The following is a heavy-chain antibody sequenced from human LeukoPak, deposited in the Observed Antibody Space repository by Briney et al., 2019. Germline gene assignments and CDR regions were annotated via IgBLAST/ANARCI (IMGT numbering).Heavy chain of an antibody. CDR2: IKPDGSEK. CDR3: TRDGSGWSNF. J-gene: IGHJ4*02. V-gene: IGHV3-7*01. CDR1: GFTFSNYW. Sequence: GGSLRLSCVASGFTFSNYWMGWVRQAPGKGLEWVANIKPDGSEKFYVDSVKGRFTISRDNAKNSLYLQVNSLRVEDTAVYYCTRDGSGWSNFWGLGTPVIASS. D-gene: IGHD6-19*01.